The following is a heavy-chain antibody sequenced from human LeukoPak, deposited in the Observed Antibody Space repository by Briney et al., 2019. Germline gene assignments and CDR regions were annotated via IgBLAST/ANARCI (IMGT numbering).Heavy chain of an antibody. D-gene: IGHD5-12*01. CDR1: GFTFSSYT. Sequence: GGSLRPSCAASGFTFSSYTMNWDRQAPGKGLEWVSYISSSGSTIYYADSVKGRFTISRDNAKNSLYLQMNSLRAEDTAVYYCARAPRNIVATAGEFDYWGQGTLVTVSS. CDR3: ARAPRNIVATAGEFDY. J-gene: IGHJ4*02. V-gene: IGHV3-48*04. CDR2: ISSSGSTI.